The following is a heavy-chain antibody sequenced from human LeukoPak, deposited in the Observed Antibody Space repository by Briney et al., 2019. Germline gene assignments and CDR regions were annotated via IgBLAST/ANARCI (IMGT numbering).Heavy chain of an antibody. Sequence: GGSLRLSCAASGFTFSSYAMHWVRQAPGKGLEYVSAISSNGGSTYYANSVKGRFTISRDNPKNTRYLQMGCLRAEDMAVYYCARDGNMITFGGVIAPHYFDYWGQGTLVTVSS. D-gene: IGHD3-16*02. CDR1: GFTFSSYA. V-gene: IGHV3-64*01. CDR3: ARDGNMITFGGVIAPHYFDY. CDR2: ISSNGGST. J-gene: IGHJ4*02.